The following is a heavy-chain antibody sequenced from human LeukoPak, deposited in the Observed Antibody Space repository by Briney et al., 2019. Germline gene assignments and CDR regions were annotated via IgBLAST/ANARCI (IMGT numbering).Heavy chain of an antibody. CDR3: ARHEVVTSHAFDI. CDR1: GGSISSYY. Sequence: SETLSLTCTVSGGSISSYYWSCIRGPPGKGLEWIGYIYYSGSTNYNPSLKSRVTISVDTSKNQISLKLSSVTAADTAVYYCARHEVVTSHAFDIWGQGTMVTVSS. J-gene: IGHJ3*02. V-gene: IGHV4-59*08. CDR2: IYYSGST. D-gene: IGHD2-21*02.